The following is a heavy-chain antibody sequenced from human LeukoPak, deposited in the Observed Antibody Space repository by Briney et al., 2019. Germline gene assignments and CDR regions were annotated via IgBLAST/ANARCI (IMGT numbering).Heavy chain of an antibody. V-gene: IGHV1-69*13. Sequence: ASVTVSCKASGGTFSSYAISWVRQAPGQGLEWMGGIIPIFGTANYAQKFQGRVTITADESTSTAYMELSSLRSEDTAVYYCARVGSYSGSYSAPFDYWGQGTLVTVSS. CDR3: ARVGSYSGSYSAPFDY. CDR1: GGTFSSYA. J-gene: IGHJ4*02. D-gene: IGHD1-26*01. CDR2: IIPIFGTA.